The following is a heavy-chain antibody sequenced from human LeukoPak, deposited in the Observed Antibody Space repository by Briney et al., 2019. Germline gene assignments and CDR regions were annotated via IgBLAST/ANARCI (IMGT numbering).Heavy chain of an antibody. V-gene: IGHV3-21*01. Sequence: GGSLRLSCAASGFTFSSYSMNWVRQAPGKGLEWVSSISSSSSYIYYADSVKGRFTISRDNAKNSLYLQMNSLRAEDTAVYYCARDSGVTQDQGAVDYWGQGTLVTVSS. J-gene: IGHJ4*02. CDR3: ARDSGVTQDQGAVDY. D-gene: IGHD4-23*01. CDR1: GFTFSSYS. CDR2: ISSSSSYI.